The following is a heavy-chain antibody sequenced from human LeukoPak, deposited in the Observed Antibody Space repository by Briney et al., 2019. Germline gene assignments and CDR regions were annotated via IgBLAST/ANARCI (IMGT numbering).Heavy chain of an antibody. V-gene: IGHV4-34*01. J-gene: IGHJ5*02. CDR1: GGSFSGYH. CDR2: INHSGST. Sequence: SETLSLTCAVYGGSFSGYHWSWIRQPPGKGLEWIGEINHSGSTNYNPSLKSRVTISVDTSKNQFSLKLSSVTAADTAVYYCAASSGWHRGWFDPWGQGTLVTVSS. D-gene: IGHD6-19*01. CDR3: AASSGWHRGWFDP.